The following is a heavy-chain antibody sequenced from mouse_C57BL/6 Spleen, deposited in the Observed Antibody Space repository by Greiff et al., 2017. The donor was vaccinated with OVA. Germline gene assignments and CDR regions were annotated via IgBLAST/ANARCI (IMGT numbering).Heavy chain of an antibody. CDR2: IRLKSDNYAT. J-gene: IGHJ4*01. Sequence: EVQRVESGGGLVQPGGSMKLSCVASGFTFSNYWLNWVRQSPEKGLEWVAQIRLKSDNYATHYAESVKGRFTISRDDSKSSVYLQMNNLRAEDTGIYYCTGGIYYDYDAMDYWGQGTSVTVSS. D-gene: IGHD2-1*01. CDR1: GFTFSNYW. V-gene: IGHV6-3*01. CDR3: TGGIYYDYDAMDY.